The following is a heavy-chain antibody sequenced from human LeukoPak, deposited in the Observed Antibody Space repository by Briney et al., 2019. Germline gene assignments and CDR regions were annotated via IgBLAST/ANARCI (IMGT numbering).Heavy chain of an antibody. J-gene: IGHJ5*02. CDR3: AREGCSSTSCYRINWFDP. V-gene: IGHV4-61*02. D-gene: IGHD2-2*01. CDR2: IYTSGST. CDR1: GGSISSGSYY. Sequence: SQTLSLTCTVSGGSISSGSYYWSWIRQPAGKGLEWTGCIYTSGSTNYNPSLKSRVTISVDTSKNQFSLKLSSVTAADTAVYYCAREGCSSTSCYRINWFDPWGQGTLVTVSS.